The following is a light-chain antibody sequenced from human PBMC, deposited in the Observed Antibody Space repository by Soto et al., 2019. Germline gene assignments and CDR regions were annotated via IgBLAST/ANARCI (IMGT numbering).Light chain of an antibody. CDR2: AAS. J-gene: IGKJ4*01. CDR1: QSISSY. V-gene: IGKV1-39*01. Sequence: DIPMTQSPSSLSASVGDRVTITCRASQSISSYLTWYQQKPGKAPKLLIYAASSLQSGVPSRFSGSGSGTDFTLTISSLQPEDFATYFCQQSYSTPELTCGGGTKVEIK. CDR3: QQSYSTPELT.